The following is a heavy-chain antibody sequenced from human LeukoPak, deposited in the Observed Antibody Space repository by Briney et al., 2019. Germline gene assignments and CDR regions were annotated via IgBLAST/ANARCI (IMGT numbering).Heavy chain of an antibody. CDR2: IKQDGSEK. V-gene: IGHV3-7*03. Sequence: PGGSLRLSCAASGFTFSSCWMSWVRQAPGKGLEWVANIKQDGSEKYYVDSVKGRFTISRDNAKNPLYLQMNSLRAEDTAVYYCARGGGAAAWGQGTLVTVSS. J-gene: IGHJ4*02. CDR1: GFTFSSCW. D-gene: IGHD6-13*01. CDR3: ARGGGAAA.